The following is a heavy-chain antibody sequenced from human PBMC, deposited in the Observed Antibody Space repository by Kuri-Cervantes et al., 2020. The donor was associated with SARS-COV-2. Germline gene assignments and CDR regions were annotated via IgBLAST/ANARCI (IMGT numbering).Heavy chain of an antibody. CDR2: ISNTAGTI. V-gene: IGHV3-48*02. Sequence: GSLRLSCAASGFSLNDYGMNWVRLAPGRGLEWVSYISNTAGTIYYADSVKGRFTISRDNAKNLLFLQMGSLRDGDTAVYYCTRGGDYVDHWGQGALVTVSS. CDR3: TRGGDYVDH. J-gene: IGHJ4*02. CDR1: GFSLNDYG.